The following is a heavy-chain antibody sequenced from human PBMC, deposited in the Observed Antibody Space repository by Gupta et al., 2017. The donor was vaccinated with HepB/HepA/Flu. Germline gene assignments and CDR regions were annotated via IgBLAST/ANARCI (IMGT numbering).Heavy chain of an antibody. CDR2: ISQYSTDV. Sequence: QVQLVESGGGLVKPGGSLRLSCAASGFTFSDYYMNWIRQTPERGLEWISYISQYSTDVNYADSVRGRFTISRDNARTSVFLQMNSLRAEDTAIYYCVSGARLAAHWGPGTLVTVSS. CDR3: VSGARLAAH. D-gene: IGHD6-19*01. V-gene: IGHV3-11*05. J-gene: IGHJ4*02. CDR1: GFTFSDYY.